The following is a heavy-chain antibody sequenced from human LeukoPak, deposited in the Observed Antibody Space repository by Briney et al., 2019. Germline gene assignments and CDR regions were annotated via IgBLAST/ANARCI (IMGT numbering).Heavy chain of an antibody. D-gene: IGHD5-18*01. CDR3: ARCYSYGYGYFDY. Sequence: GGSLRLSCAASGFTFSSYGMHWVRQAPGKGLEWVAVIWYDGSNKYYADSVKGRFTISRDNSKNTLYLQMNSLRAEDTAVYYCARCYSYGYGYFDYWGQGTPVTVSS. J-gene: IGHJ4*02. V-gene: IGHV3-33*01. CDR1: GFTFSSYG. CDR2: IWYDGSNK.